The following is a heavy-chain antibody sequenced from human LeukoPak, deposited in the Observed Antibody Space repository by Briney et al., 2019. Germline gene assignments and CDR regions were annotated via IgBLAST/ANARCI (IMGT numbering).Heavy chain of an antibody. J-gene: IGHJ3*02. CDR1: GYTFTGYY. D-gene: IGHD1-14*01. V-gene: IGHV1-2*02. Sequence: ASVKVSCKASGYTFTGYYMHWVRQAPGQGLEWMGWINPNSGGTNYAQKFQGRVTMTRDTSISTAYMELSRLRSDDTAVYYCARSKTGWSAFDIWGQGTMVTVSS. CDR3: ARSKTGWSAFDI. CDR2: INPNSGGT.